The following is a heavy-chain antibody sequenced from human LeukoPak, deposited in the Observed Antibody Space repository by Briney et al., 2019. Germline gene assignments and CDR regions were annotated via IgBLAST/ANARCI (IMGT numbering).Heavy chain of an antibody. CDR3: ARRRMGYDILTGYFLYFDY. D-gene: IGHD3-9*01. CDR1: GDSISSGSFY. J-gene: IGHJ4*02. CDR2: VSSSGRT. V-gene: IGHV4-61*02. Sequence: SETLSLTCTVSGDSISSGSFYWSWIRQAAGKGLEWIGRVSSSGRTTYNPSLKSRLTISITTSKNQFSLKLSSVTAADTAVYYCARRRMGYDILTGYFLYFDYWGQGTLVTVSS.